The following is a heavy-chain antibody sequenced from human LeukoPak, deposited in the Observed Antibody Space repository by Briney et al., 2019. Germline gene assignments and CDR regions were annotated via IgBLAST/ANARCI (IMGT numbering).Heavy chain of an antibody. CDR2: IDYSGDT. CDR1: RGSISGYY. J-gene: IGHJ5*02. D-gene: IGHD3-9*01. Sequence: SETLSLTCTVSRGSISGYYWSWIRQPPGKALEWIAYIDYSGDTNSNPSLKSRVTISVDTSKNQFSLRLNSVTAADTAFYYCARHPPGLRYYDPWGQGTLVTVSS. CDR3: ARHPPGLRYYDP. V-gene: IGHV4-59*08.